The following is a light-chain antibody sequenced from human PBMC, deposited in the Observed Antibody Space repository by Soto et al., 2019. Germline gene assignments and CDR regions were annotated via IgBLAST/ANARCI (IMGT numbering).Light chain of an antibody. CDR2: EVS. J-gene: IGLJ1*01. CDR3: SSYGSGNARL. CDR1: SSDVGGYKY. Sequence: QSVLTQPAPVSGSPGQSITVSCTGTSSDVGGYKYVSWYQQHPGKAPKLIIYEVSNRLSGVFNNFSGSKSVNTASLTISGLQAEDEADYYCSSYGSGNARLFGTGTKVTDL. V-gene: IGLV2-14*01.